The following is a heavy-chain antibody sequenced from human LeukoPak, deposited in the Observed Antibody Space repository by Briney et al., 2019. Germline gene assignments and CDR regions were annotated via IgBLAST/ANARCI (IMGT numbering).Heavy chain of an antibody. Sequence: GASVKVSCKASGYTFTNYYMHWVRQAPGQGLEWVGVINPDGGSTTYAQKFQGRVTMTWDTSTSTVYMDLSSLRSEDTAVYYCATDSRNYYYYGMDVWGQGTTVTVSS. D-gene: IGHD2/OR15-2a*01. CDR2: INPDGGST. CDR3: ATDSRNYYYYGMDV. V-gene: IGHV1-46*01. J-gene: IGHJ6*02. CDR1: GYTFTNYY.